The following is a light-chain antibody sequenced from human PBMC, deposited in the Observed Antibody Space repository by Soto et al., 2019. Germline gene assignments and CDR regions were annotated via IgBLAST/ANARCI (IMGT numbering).Light chain of an antibody. J-gene: IGLJ2*01. Sequence: QSALTQPASVSGSPGQSITISCTGTSSDVGGYNYVSWYQQHPGKAPKLIIYDVSNRPSGVSNRFSGSKSGTTASLTISGLQAEDEADYYCNSYTSSSTRVFGGGTKLTVL. CDR3: NSYTSSSTRV. V-gene: IGLV2-14*01. CDR1: SSDVGGYNY. CDR2: DVS.